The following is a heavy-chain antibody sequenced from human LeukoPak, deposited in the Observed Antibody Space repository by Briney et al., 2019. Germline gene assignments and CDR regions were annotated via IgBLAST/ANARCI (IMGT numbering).Heavy chain of an antibody. CDR1: GFTFSTYW. CDR2: INQDASEI. V-gene: IGHV3-7*01. D-gene: IGHD2-21*02. CDR3: ARSRDNSDWQKRFDS. Sequence: GGSLRLSCAASGFTFSTYWMNWYRQAPGKGLEWVGNINQDASEINYVDSVRGRFTISRDNAKNSLHLQMNSLRAEDTAVYYCARSRDNSDWQKRFDSWGQGTLVTVSS. J-gene: IGHJ4*02.